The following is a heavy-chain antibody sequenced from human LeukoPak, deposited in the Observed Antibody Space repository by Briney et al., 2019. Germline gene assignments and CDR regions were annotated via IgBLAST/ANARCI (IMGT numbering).Heavy chain of an antibody. V-gene: IGHV1-18*01. CDR1: GYTFTSYG. CDR3: ARVIAAAPQYYYYMDV. D-gene: IGHD6-13*01. J-gene: IGHJ6*03. Sequence: GASVKVSCKASGYTFTSYGISWVRQAPGQGLEWMGWISAYNGNTNYAQKLQGRVTMTRDTSISTAYMELSRLRSDDTAVYYCARVIAAAPQYYYYMDVWGKGTTVTVSS. CDR2: ISAYNGNT.